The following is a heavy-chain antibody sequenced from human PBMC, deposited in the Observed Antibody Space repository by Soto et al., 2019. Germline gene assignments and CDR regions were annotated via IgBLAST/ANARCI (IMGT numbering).Heavy chain of an antibody. J-gene: IGHJ4*02. D-gene: IGHD3-10*01. CDR1: GFTFSSYW. CDR3: ASVSPYYASGPLDY. V-gene: IGHV3-74*01. CDR2: INSDGSST. Sequence: EVQLVDSGGGLVQPGGSLRLSCAASGFTFSSYWMHWVRQAPGKGLVWVSRINSDGSSTSYSDSVKGRFTISRDNAKNTLYLQMNSLRAEDTAVYYCASVSPYYASGPLDYWGQGTLVTVS.